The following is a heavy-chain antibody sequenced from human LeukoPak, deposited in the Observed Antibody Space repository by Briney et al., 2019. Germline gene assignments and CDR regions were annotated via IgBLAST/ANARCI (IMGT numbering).Heavy chain of an antibody. CDR1: GGSISSGGYY. J-gene: IGHJ4*02. CDR3: ARNVDTAMVGFDY. Sequence: SETLSLTCTVSGGSISSGGYYWSWIRQHPGKGLEWIGYIYYSGSTYFIPSLKSRVTISVDTSKNQFSLKLSSVTAADTAVYYCARNVDTAMVGFDYWGQGTLVTVSS. D-gene: IGHD5-18*01. CDR2: IYYSGST. V-gene: IGHV4-31*03.